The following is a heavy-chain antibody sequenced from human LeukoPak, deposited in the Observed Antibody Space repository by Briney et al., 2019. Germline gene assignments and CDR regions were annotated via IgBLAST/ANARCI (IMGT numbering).Heavy chain of an antibody. D-gene: IGHD5-18*01. CDR2: IYYSGST. V-gene: IGHV4-59*02. CDR3: ARARQPYYYYGMDV. Sequence: SETLSLTCTVSSGSVNSYYWSWIRQPPGQGLEWIGYIYYSGSTNYNPSLKSRVTISVDTSKNQFSLKLSSVTAADTAVYYCARARQPYYYYGMDVWGQGTTVTVSS. CDR1: SGSVNSYY. J-gene: IGHJ6*02.